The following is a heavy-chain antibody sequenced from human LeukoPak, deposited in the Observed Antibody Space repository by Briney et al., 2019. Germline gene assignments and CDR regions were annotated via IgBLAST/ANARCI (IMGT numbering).Heavy chain of an antibody. J-gene: IGHJ6*02. CDR2: MNPNSGNA. CDR1: GYTFTSYG. Sequence: ASVKVSCKASGYTFTSYGISWVRQATGRGLEWMGWMNPNSGNAGYAQKFQGRVTMTRNTSISTAYMELSSLRSEDTAVYYCARAPTTIVYYYYGMDVWGQGATVTVSS. D-gene: IGHD2-15*01. CDR3: ARAPTTIVYYYYGMDV. V-gene: IGHV1-8*02.